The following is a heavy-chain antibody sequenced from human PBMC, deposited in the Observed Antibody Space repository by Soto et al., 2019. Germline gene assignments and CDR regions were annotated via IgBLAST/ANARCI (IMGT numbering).Heavy chain of an antibody. V-gene: IGHV4-59*01. Sequence: SETLSLTCTVSGGSISSYYWSWIRQPPGKGLEWIGYIYYSGSTNYNPSLKSRVTISVDTSKNQFSLKLSSVTAADTAVYYCAGVTGYSSGWYRGGAFDIWGQGTMVTVSS. J-gene: IGHJ3*02. D-gene: IGHD6-19*01. CDR3: AGVTGYSSGWYRGGAFDI. CDR2: IYYSGST. CDR1: GGSISSYY.